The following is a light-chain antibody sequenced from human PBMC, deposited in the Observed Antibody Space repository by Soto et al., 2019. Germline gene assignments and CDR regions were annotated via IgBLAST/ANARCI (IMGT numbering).Light chain of an antibody. CDR2: CAS. Sequence: EIVMTQSPVTLSVSPGERATLSCRSSQSVSSNLAWYQKKPGQAPRLLIDCASIRATGIPARFSGSGSGTEFTLTISSLQSEDFAVYDCPQYNDWPLTCGVGTKVEIK. J-gene: IGKJ4*01. V-gene: IGKV3-15*01. CDR3: PQYNDWPLT. CDR1: QSVSSN.